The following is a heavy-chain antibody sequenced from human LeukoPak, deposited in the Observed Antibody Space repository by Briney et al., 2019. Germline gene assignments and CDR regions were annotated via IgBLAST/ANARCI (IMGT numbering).Heavy chain of an antibody. CDR1: GFTFSSFW. CDR2: IKQDGSEE. Sequence: GGSLRLSCVVSGFTFSSFWMSWVRQTPGKGLQWVANIKQDGSEEYYVDSVKGRFTISRDNAKNSLNLQMNSLRAEDTAVYYCEKGRGSSDFDYWGRGTLVTVSS. J-gene: IGHJ4*02. D-gene: IGHD2-15*01. CDR3: EKGRGSSDFDY. V-gene: IGHV3-7*03.